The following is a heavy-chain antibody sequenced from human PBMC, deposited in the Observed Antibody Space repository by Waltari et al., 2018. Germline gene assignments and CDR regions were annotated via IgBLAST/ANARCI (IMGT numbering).Heavy chain of an antibody. CDR3: ATVYYYDRRGYSNEYFQH. CDR2: FDPEDGET. D-gene: IGHD3-22*01. Sequence: QVQLVQSGAEVKKPGASVKVSCKVSGYTLTELSMHWVRQAPGKGLEWMGGFDPEDGETIYGQKFQVRVTMTEDTSTDTAYMELSSLRSEDTAVYYCATVYYYDRRGYSNEYFQHWGQGTLVTVSS. J-gene: IGHJ1*01. CDR1: GYTLTELS. V-gene: IGHV1-24*01.